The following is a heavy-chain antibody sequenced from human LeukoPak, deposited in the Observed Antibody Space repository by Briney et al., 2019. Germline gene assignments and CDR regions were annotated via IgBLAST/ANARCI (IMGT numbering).Heavy chain of an antibody. CDR3: ARKYNGMSY. D-gene: IGHD1-26*01. CDR2: IDNDGRST. CDR1: GFTFTNYG. J-gene: IGHJ4*02. Sequence: GGSLRLSCVASGFTFTNYGMMWVRQAPGRGLEWVSYIDNDGRSTTYADSVKGRFTISRDNDKNKLYLQMNSLRADDTAMYYCARKYNGMSYWGQGTLVIVSS. V-gene: IGHV3-74*01.